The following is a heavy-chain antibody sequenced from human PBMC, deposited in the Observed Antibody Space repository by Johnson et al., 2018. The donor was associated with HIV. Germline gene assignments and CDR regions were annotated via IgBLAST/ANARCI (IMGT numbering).Heavy chain of an antibody. CDR1: GFTFSDYH. Sequence: QVQLVESGGGLVKPGGSLRLSCVASGFTFSDYHMSWIRQAPGKGLEWVSYISSSGNTIYNADSVKARFTISRDNAKNSLYLQMNSLRAEDTALYYCAKATELEDAFDIWGQGTMVTVSS. V-gene: IGHV3-11*01. D-gene: IGHD1-26*01. J-gene: IGHJ3*02. CDR3: AKATELEDAFDI. CDR2: ISSSGNTI.